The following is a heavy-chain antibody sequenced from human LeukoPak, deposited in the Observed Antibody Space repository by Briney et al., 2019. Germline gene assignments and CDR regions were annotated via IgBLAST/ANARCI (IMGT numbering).Heavy chain of an antibody. V-gene: IGHV1-46*01. J-gene: IGHJ4*02. CDR2: MNPSGGST. Sequence: GASVKASCKASGYTLTNHYIHWVRQAPGHGLEWMAIMNPSGGSTSYPQKFQGRVTMTRDTSTSTVYMELSSLRSEDTAVYYCARDRVSGGYVTFDFWGQGTLVTVSS. CDR1: GYTLTNHY. CDR3: ARDRVSGGYVTFDF. D-gene: IGHD5-12*01.